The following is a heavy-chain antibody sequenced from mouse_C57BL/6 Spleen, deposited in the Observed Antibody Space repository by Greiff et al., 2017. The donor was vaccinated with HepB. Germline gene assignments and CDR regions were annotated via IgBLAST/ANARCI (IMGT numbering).Heavy chain of an antibody. V-gene: IGHV5-4*01. J-gene: IGHJ1*03. D-gene: IGHD1-1*01. CDR1: GFTFSSYA. CDR3: ARGGTTVVERDWYFDV. Sequence: EVQVVESGGGLVKPGGSLKLSCAASGFTFSSYAMSWVRQTPEKRLEWVATISDGGSYTYYPDNVKGRFTISRDNAKNNLYLQMSHLKSEDTAMYYCARGGTTVVERDWYFDVWGTGTTVTVSS. CDR2: ISDGGSYT.